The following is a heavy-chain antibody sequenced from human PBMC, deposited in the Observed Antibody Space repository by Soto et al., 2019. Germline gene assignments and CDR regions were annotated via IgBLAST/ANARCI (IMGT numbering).Heavy chain of an antibody. CDR3: AKNQGVELVPLATVDWFDP. Sequence: GGSLRLSCAASGFIFENFGRSWVRQGPGKRLAWISSISGSGFKKYYADSVKGRFTISRDNSKSTVYLELNNLSAEDTAVYHCAKNQGVELVPLATVDWFDPWGQGSVVTVSS. CDR1: GFIFENFG. V-gene: IGHV3-23*01. D-gene: IGHD1-26*01. J-gene: IGHJ5*02. CDR2: ISGSGFKK.